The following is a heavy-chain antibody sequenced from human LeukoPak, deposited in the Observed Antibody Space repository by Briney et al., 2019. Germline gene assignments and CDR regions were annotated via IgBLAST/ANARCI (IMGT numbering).Heavy chain of an antibody. CDR2: IYYSGST. CDR1: GGSISSGGYY. CDR3: VRSNYCGGDCYSWDS. D-gene: IGHD2-21*02. Sequence: SETLSLTCTVSGGSISSGGYYWSWIRQHPGKGLEWIGYIYYSGSTYYNPSLKSRVTISVDTSKNQFSLKLSSVTAADTAVYYCVRSNYCGGDCYSWDSWGQGTLVTVSS. J-gene: IGHJ4*02. V-gene: IGHV4-31*03.